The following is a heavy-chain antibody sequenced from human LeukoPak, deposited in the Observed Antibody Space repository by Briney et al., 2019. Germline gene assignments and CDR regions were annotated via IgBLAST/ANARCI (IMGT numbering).Heavy chain of an antibody. D-gene: IGHD5-18*01. Sequence: GASVKVSCKASGYTFTSYYMHWVRQAPGQGLEWMGIINPSGGSTSYAQKFQGRVTMTRDTSTSTVYMELSSLRSEDTVVYYCARDPKRGYSFNYWGQGTLVTVSS. CDR1: GYTFTSYY. CDR2: INPSGGST. CDR3: ARDPKRGYSFNY. V-gene: IGHV1-46*01. J-gene: IGHJ4*02.